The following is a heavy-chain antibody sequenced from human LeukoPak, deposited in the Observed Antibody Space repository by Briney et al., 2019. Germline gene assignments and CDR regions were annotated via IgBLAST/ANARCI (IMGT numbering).Heavy chain of an antibody. Sequence: SVNVSCKASGGTFSSYAISWVRQAPGQGLEWMGGIIPIFGTANYAQKFQGRVTITADESTSTAYMELSSLRSEDTAVYYCARVPGTAAGMVFWGQGTLVTVSS. V-gene: IGHV1-69*01. CDR2: IIPIFGTA. J-gene: IGHJ4*02. CDR3: ARVPGTAAGMVF. D-gene: IGHD6-13*01. CDR1: GGTFSSYA.